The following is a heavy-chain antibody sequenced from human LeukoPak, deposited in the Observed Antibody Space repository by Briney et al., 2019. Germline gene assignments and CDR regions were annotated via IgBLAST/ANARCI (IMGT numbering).Heavy chain of an antibody. CDR1: GGTFSSYA. CDR3: ARDQGYCSSTSCYALGAYFDY. V-gene: IGHV1-69*13. J-gene: IGHJ4*02. Sequence: ASVKVSCKASGGTFSSYAISWVRQAPGQGLEWMGGIIPIFGTANYAQKFQGRATITADESTSTAYMELSSLRSEDTAVYYCARDQGYCSSTSCYALGAYFDYWGQGTLVTVSS. CDR2: IIPIFGTA. D-gene: IGHD2-2*01.